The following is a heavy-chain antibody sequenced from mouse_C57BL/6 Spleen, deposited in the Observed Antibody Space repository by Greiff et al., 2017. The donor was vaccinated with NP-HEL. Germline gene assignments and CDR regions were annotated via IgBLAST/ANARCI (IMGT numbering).Heavy chain of an antibody. J-gene: IGHJ1*03. Sequence: QVQLKQSGPELVKPGASVKISCKASGYAFSSSWKNWVKQRPGKGLEWIGRIYPGDGDTNYNGKFKGKATLTADKSSSTAYMQLSSLTSEDSAVYFCARRVLRSPYFDVWGTGTTVTVSS. D-gene: IGHD1-1*01. V-gene: IGHV1-82*01. CDR3: ARRVLRSPYFDV. CDR2: IYPGDGDT. CDR1: GYAFSSSW.